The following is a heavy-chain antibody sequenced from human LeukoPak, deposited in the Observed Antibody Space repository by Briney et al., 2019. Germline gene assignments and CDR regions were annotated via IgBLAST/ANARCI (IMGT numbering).Heavy chain of an antibody. CDR2: ISSSNSYI. V-gene: IGHV3-21*01. CDR1: GFTFSSYS. Sequence: GGSLRLSCAASGFTFSSYSMNWVRQAPGKGLEWVSSISSSNSYIYYADSVKGRFTISRDNAKNSLYLQMNSLRAEDTAVYYCASKSPNTSSSPFDYWGQGTLVTVSS. CDR3: ASKSPNTSSSPFDY. J-gene: IGHJ4*02. D-gene: IGHD6-13*01.